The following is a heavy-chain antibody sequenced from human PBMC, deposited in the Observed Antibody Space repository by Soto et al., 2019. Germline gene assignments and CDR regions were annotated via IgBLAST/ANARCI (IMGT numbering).Heavy chain of an antibody. V-gene: IGHV4-59*01. CDR3: ARDNNYGDYNWFNP. CDR2: IYYSGST. CDR1: GGSISSYY. D-gene: IGHD4-17*01. J-gene: IGHJ5*02. Sequence: SETLSLTCTVSGGSISSYYWSWIRQPPGKGLEWIGYIYYSGSTNYNPSLKSRVTISVDTSKNQFSLKLSSVTAADTAVYYCARDNNYGDYNWFNPWGQGTLVTVSS.